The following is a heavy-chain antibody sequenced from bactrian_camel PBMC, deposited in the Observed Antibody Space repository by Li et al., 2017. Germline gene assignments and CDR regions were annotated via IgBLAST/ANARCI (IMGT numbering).Heavy chain of an antibody. CDR1: GFRVSTGA. J-gene: IGHJ6*01. V-gene: IGHV3S31*01. CDR2: IDSRGYST. CDR3: LASFGY. Sequence: VQLVESGGGSVQAGGSLRLSCAASGFRVSTGAMRWVRQAPRKGLEWVSGIDSRGYSTYYADFVKGRFTISRDTAKNTLYLQLNSLRTEDTAMYYCLASFGYWGQGTQVTVS.